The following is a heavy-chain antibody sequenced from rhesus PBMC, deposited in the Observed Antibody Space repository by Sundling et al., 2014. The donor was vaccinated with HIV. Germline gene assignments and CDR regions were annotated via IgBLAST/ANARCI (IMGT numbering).Heavy chain of an antibody. CDR1: GFTFSSHY. Sequence: EVQLVESGGGLVQPGGSLRLSCVASGFTFSSHYMYWVRQPPGKGLEWVGFIRSKTYGGTVEYAASVKGRFSISTDDSKSIAYLQMNSLKIEDTAVYYCWVVSALVDYWGQGVLVTVSS. CDR2: IRSKTYGGTV. J-gene: IGHJ4*01. D-gene: IGHD2-39*02. CDR3: WVVSALVDY. V-gene: IGHV3-184*01.